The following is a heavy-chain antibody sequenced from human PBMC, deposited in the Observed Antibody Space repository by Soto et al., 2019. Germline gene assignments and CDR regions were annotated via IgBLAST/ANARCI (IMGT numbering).Heavy chain of an antibody. CDR2: IIPIFGTA. CDR3: AGGPHDYERSGYYRRWRDP. CDR1: GGTFSSYA. Sequence: GASVKLSCKASGGTFSSYAISWVRQAPGQGLEWMGGIIPIFGTANYAQKFQGRVTITADESTSTAYMELSSLRSEDTAVYYCAGGPHDYERSGYYRRWRDPWGLGTRVTVSS. V-gene: IGHV1-69*13. D-gene: IGHD3-22*01. J-gene: IGHJ5*02.